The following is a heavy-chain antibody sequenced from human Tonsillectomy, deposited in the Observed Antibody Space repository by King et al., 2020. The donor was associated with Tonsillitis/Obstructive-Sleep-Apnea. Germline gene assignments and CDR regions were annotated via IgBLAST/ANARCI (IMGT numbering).Heavy chain of an antibody. V-gene: IGHV5-51*01. CDR1: GYSFTSYW. Sequence: QLVQSGAEVKKPGESLKISCKGSGYSFTSYWIGWVGQMPGKGLEWMGSIYPGDSETRYSPSFQDHVTIAADKSISTAYLQGSSLKASDTAMYYCARGEIGSWTYYYYYMDVWGKGTTVTVSS. J-gene: IGHJ6*03. CDR3: ARGEIGSWTYYYYYMDV. CDR2: IYPGDSET. D-gene: IGHD3-16*01.